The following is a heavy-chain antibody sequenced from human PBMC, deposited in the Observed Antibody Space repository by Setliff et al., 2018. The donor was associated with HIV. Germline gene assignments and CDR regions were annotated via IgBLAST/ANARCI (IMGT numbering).Heavy chain of an antibody. D-gene: IGHD6-13*01. CDR3: ARVLKGYSSSYEAFDI. J-gene: IGHJ3*02. CDR1: RGTFTSYA. CDR2: IISILNVA. V-gene: IGHV1-69*10. Sequence: GASVKVSCKTSRGTFTSYAFTWVRQAPGQGLEWMGGIISILNVATYAQKCQGRVTITADKSTSTVYMELSSLRSEDSAVYYCARVLKGYSSSYEAFDIWGQGTMVTVSS.